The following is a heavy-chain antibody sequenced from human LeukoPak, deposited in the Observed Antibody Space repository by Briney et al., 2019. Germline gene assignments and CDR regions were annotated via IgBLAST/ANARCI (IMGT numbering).Heavy chain of an antibody. D-gene: IGHD6-19*01. V-gene: IGHV3-21*01. J-gene: IGHJ4*02. CDR3: ARDPIAVAVVFDY. CDR1: GFTFSSYS. CDR2: ISSSSSYI. Sequence: KPGGSLRLSCAASGFTFSSYSMNWLRQAPGKGLEWVSSISSSSSYIYYADSVKGRFTISRDNAKNSLYLQMNSLRAEDTAVYYCARDPIAVAVVFDYWGQGTLVTVSS.